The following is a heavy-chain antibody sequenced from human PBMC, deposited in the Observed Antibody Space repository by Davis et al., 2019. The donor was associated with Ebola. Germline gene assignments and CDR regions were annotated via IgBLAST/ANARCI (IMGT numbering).Heavy chain of an antibody. J-gene: IGHJ4*02. V-gene: IGHV3-49*03. Sequence: GESLKISCAASGFTFSDYFMSWIRQTPRKGLEWVGFIRNKAYGGTTEYAASVKGRFTISRDDSGNIAYLQMNSLKIEDTAVYYCARESGGGIDYWGQGTLVTVSS. CDR2: IRNKAYGGTT. D-gene: IGHD1-26*01. CDR1: GFTFSDYF. CDR3: ARESGGGIDY.